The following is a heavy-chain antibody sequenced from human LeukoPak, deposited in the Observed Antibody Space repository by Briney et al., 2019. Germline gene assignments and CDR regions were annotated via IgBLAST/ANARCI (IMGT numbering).Heavy chain of an antibody. CDR3: ARYDYSGGRSYWYFDL. CDR1: GGSISSSNW. D-gene: IGHD3-16*01. Sequence: SETLSLTCAVSGGSISSSNWWSWVRQPPGKGLEWIGEIYHSGSTNYNPSLKSRVTISVDTSKNQFSLKLSSVTAADTAVYYCARYDYSGGRSYWYFDLWGRGTLVTVSS. V-gene: IGHV4-4*02. J-gene: IGHJ2*01. CDR2: IYHSGST.